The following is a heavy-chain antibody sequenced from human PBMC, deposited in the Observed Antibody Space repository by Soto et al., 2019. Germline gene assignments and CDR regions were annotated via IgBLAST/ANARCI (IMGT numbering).Heavy chain of an antibody. CDR1: GYTFTYYS. V-gene: IGHV1-46*03. CDR3: ARGTSGTSFYYFDY. CDR2: INPSGGST. J-gene: IGHJ4*02. D-gene: IGHD1-1*01. Sequence: ASAKVSCKASGYTFTYYSLYWARQAPGQGLEWMGIINPSGGSTDSTQKFQGRITMTRDTSTSTVYMELSSLRSEDTAVYYCARGTSGTSFYYFDYWGQGTQVTVSS.